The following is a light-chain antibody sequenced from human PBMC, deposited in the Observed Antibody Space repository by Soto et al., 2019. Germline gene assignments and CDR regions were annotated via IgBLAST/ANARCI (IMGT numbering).Light chain of an antibody. CDR3: QTWRTGIAV. CDR1: SGHSSYA. Sequence: QAVLTQSPSASASLGASVKLTCTLSSGHSSYAIAWHQQQPEKGPRYLMKLNSDGSHSKGDGIPDRFSGSSSGAERYLTISRLQSWDEPDYHCQTWRTGIAVFGGGTQLPVL. CDR2: LNSDGSH. J-gene: IGLJ7*01. V-gene: IGLV4-69*01.